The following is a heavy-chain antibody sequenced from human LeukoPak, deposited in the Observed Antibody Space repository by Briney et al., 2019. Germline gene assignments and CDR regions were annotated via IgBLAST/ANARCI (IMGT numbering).Heavy chain of an antibody. Sequence: GSLRLSCAASGFTFSNAWMNWVRQAPGKGLEWVGRIKSKTDGGTTDYAAPVKGRFTISRDDSKNTLYLQMNSLKTEDTAVYYCTTTGIYDSSGYYGNDAFDIWGQGTMVTVSS. CDR3: TTTGIYDSSGYYGNDAFDI. CDR1: GFTFSNAW. V-gene: IGHV3-15*07. D-gene: IGHD3-22*01. J-gene: IGHJ3*02. CDR2: IKSKTDGGTT.